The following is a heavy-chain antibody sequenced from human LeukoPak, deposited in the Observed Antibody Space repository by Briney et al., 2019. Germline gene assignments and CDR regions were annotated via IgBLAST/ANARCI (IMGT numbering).Heavy chain of an antibody. V-gene: IGHV4-31*03. CDR1: GGSISSGGYY. CDR3: ASVFYSSIGYGMDV. CDR2: IYYSGST. Sequence: PSQTLSLTCTVFGGSISSGGYYWSWIRQHPGKGLEWIGYIYYSGSTYYNPSLKSRVTISVDTSKNQFSLKLSSVTAADTAVYYCASVFYSSIGYGMDVWGQGTTVTVSS. D-gene: IGHD6-13*01. J-gene: IGHJ6*02.